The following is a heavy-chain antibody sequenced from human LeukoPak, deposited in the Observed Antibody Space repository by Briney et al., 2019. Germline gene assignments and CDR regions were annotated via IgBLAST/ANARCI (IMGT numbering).Heavy chain of an antibody. Sequence: PRGSLRLSCAASEFTFSNYAMNWVRQAPGKGLEWVSGIRVNDETYYADSVKGRFTISRDNSENTLYLQMGGLRAEDTAIYYCAKEGTGYSSGWWLGNYFDYWGQGTLVTVSS. CDR1: EFTFSNYA. V-gene: IGHV3-23*01. CDR2: IRVNDET. J-gene: IGHJ4*02. CDR3: AKEGTGYSSGWWLGNYFDY. D-gene: IGHD6-19*01.